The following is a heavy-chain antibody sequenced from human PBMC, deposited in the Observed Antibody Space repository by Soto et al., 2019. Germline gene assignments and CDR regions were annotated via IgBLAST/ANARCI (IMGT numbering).Heavy chain of an antibody. Sequence: QVQLVESGGGVVQPGKSLRLSCTASGFAFSSYGIPWVRQAPGKGLEWVAVAWNDGPKRSYADSVKGRFSISRDSSKNTGDLQMNSLIFEETALYYWTRDTVTDSRYSDLDSWGPGTRVTFSS. J-gene: IGHJ4*02. CDR2: AWNDGPKR. V-gene: IGHV3-33*01. CDR1: GFAFSSYG. D-gene: IGHD2-15*01. CDR3: TRDTVTDSRYSDLDS.